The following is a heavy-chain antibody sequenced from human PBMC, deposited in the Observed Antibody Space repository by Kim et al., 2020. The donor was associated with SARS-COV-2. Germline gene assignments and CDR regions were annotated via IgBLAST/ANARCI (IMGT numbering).Heavy chain of an antibody. J-gene: IGHJ6*02. D-gene: IGHD2-2*01. CDR2: ISGSGGST. Sequence: GGSLRLSCAASGFTFSSYAMSWVRQAPGKGLEWVSAISGSGGSTYYADSVKGRFTISRDNSKNTLYLQMNSLRAEDTAVYYCAKKVPAARMFGGYGMDAWGQGTTVTVSS. CDR3: AKKVPAARMFGGYGMDA. CDR1: GFTFSSYA. V-gene: IGHV3-23*01.